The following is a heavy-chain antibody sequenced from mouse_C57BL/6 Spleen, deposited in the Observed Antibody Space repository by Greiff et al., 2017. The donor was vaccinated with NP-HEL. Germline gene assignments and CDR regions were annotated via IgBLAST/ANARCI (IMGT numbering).Heavy chain of an antibody. V-gene: IGHV5-4*01. Sequence: EVQGVESGGGLVKPGGSLKLSCAASGFTFSSYAMSWVRQTPEKRLEWVATISDGGSYTYYPDNVKGRFTISRDNAKNNLYLQMSHLKSEDTAMYYCARDMGANWDAMDYWGQGTSVTVSS. CDR2: ISDGGSYT. CDR1: GFTFSSYA. D-gene: IGHD4-1*01. CDR3: ARDMGANWDAMDY. J-gene: IGHJ4*01.